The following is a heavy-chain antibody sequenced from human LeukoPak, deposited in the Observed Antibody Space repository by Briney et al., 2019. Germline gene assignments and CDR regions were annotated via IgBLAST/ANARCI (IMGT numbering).Heavy chain of an antibody. Sequence: PSETLSLTCTVSGGSISNYYWSWIRQPPGKGLEWIGYIYYSGSTNYNPSLKSRVTISVDTSKNQFSLKLSSVTAADTAVYYCARVRSGYYPDYWGQGTLVTVSS. D-gene: IGHD3-22*01. CDR2: IYYSGST. CDR3: ARVRSGYYPDY. CDR1: GGSISNYY. J-gene: IGHJ4*02. V-gene: IGHV4-59*01.